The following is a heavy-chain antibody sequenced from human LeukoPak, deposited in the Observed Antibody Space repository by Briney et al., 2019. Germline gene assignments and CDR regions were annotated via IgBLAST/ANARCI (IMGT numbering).Heavy chain of an antibody. V-gene: IGHV3-20*04. D-gene: IGHD2-21*01. CDR2: INWNGDST. J-gene: IGHJ4*02. CDR1: GFTFHDYG. CDR3: AKQGGGARSALYYFEY. Sequence: GGSLRLSCAASGFTFHDYGLSWVRHAPGKGLEWVSAINWNGDSTNYADSVKGRFTISRDNSKNTLYLQMNSLRAEDTALYYCAKQGGGARSALYYFEYWGQGTLVTVSS.